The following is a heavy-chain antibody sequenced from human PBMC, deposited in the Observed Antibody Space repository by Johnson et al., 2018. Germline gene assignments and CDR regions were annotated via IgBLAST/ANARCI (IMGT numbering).Heavy chain of an antibody. D-gene: IGHD3-16*02. J-gene: IGHJ6*03. Sequence: VHLFGSGGGVVQPGRSLILSCPAAGFTFSSYGMHWVRQAPGKGLEWGAGIWYEGRIKYYADSVRGRFTLSRDNSKHTLDLQMNSLRAEDTAVYYCAKGGAGYDDVWGSYRLDYMDVWGKGTTVTVSS. V-gene: IGHV3-33*06. CDR2: IWYEGRIK. CDR1: GFTFSSYG. CDR3: AKGGAGYDDVWGSYRLDYMDV.